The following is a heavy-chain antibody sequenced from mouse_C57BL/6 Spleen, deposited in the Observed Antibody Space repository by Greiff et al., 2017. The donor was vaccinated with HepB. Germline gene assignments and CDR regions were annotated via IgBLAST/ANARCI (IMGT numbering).Heavy chain of an antibody. CDR3: ARSLYGSSSYAMDY. D-gene: IGHD1-1*01. Sequence: PLQQSGPELVKPGASVKISCKASGYAFSSSWMNWVKQRPGKGLEWIGRIYPGDGDTNYNGKFKGKATLTADKSSSTAYMQLSSLTSEDSAVYFCARSLYGSSSYAMDYWGQGTSVTVSS. V-gene: IGHV1-82*01. J-gene: IGHJ4*01. CDR1: GYAFSSSW. CDR2: IYPGDGDT.